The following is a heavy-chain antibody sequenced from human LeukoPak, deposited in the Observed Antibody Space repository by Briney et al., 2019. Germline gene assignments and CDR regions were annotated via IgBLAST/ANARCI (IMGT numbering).Heavy chain of an antibody. CDR1: GGSISSGGYY. CDR2: IYYSGST. Sequence: SETLSLTCTVSGGSISSGGYYWSWIRQHPGKGLEWIGYIYYSGSTYYNPSLKSRVTISVDTSKNQFSLKLSSVTAADTAVYYCARRSKVFVPAAIFDIDYWGQGTLVTVSS. D-gene: IGHD2-2*02. V-gene: IGHV4-31*03. CDR3: ARRSKVFVPAAIFDIDY. J-gene: IGHJ4*02.